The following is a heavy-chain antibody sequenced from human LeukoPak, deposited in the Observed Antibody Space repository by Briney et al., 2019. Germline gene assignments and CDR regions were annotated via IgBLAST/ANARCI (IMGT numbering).Heavy chain of an antibody. Sequence: SSETLSLTCTVSGGSISSYYWSWIRQPAGKGLEWIGRIYTSGSINYNPSLKSRVTMSVDTSKNQFSLKLSSVTAADTAVYYCARDRSSSWYYWFDPWGQGTLVTVSS. CDR2: IYTSGSI. CDR1: GGSISSYY. J-gene: IGHJ5*02. CDR3: ARDRSSSWYYWFDP. D-gene: IGHD6-13*01. V-gene: IGHV4-4*07.